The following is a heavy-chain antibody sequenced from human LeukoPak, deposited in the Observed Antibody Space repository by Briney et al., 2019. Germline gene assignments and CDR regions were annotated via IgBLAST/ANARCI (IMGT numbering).Heavy chain of an antibody. CDR2: NSAYNGNT. Sequence: ASVKVSCKASGYTFTSYGISWVRQAPGQGLEWMGWNSAYNGNTNYAQKLQGRVTMTTDTSPSTAYMELRSLRSDDTAVYYCARANMVRGVIIRNWLDPWGQGTLVTVSS. CDR3: ARANMVRGVIIRNWLDP. J-gene: IGHJ5*02. D-gene: IGHD3-10*01. V-gene: IGHV1-18*04. CDR1: GYTFTSYG.